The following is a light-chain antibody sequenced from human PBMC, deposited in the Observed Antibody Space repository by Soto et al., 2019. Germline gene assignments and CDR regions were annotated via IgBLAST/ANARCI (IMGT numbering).Light chain of an antibody. CDR1: QGISSW. J-gene: IGKJ4*01. CDR2: TVS. V-gene: IGKV1-12*01. CDR3: QQANSFPLT. Sequence: DIHMTQSPSSVSASVGDRVSITCRASQGISSWLAWYQQKPGKAPKLLIYTVSSLQSGDPSKFSGSGSGTYFTLTISSWQPEDFSTYYCQQANSFPLTFGGGTKVEIK.